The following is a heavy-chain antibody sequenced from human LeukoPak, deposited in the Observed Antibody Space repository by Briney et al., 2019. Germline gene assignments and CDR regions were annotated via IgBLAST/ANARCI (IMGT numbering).Heavy chain of an antibody. CDR3: ARAGYSSSWYVGEYYFDY. CDR2: IYYSGST. CDR1: GGSISSGGYY. J-gene: IGHJ4*02. V-gene: IGHV4-31*03. D-gene: IGHD6-13*01. Sequence: TSETLSLTCTVSGGSISSGGYYWSWIRQHPGKGLEWIGYIYYSGSTYYNPSLKSRVTISVDTSKNQFSLKLSSVTAADAAVYYCARAGYSSSWYVGEYYFDYWGQGTLVTVSS.